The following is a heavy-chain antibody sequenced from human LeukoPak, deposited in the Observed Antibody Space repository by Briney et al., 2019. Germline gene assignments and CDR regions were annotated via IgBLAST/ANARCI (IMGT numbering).Heavy chain of an antibody. D-gene: IGHD4-23*01. J-gene: IGHJ4*02. CDR1: GGSISSSSYY. V-gene: IGHV4-39*01. Sequence: SETLSLTCTVSGGSISSSSYYWGWIRQPPGKGLEWIGSIYYSGSTYYNPSLKSRVTISVDTSKNQFSLKLSSVTAADTAVYYCAGQGHYGENSFDYWGQGTLVTVSS. CDR2: IYYSGST. CDR3: AGQGHYGENSFDY.